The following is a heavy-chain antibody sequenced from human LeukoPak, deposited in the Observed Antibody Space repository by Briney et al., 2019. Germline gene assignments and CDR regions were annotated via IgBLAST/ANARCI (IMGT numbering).Heavy chain of an antibody. CDR3: AKGIEAYYYYYYMDV. CDR2: ISYDGSNK. J-gene: IGHJ6*03. CDR1: GFTFSSYG. D-gene: IGHD2-21*01. Sequence: HTGGSLRLSCAASGFTFSSYGMHWVRQAPGKGLEWVAVISYDGSNKYYADSVKGRFAISRDNSKNTLYLQMNSLRAEDTAVCYCAKGIEAYYYYYYMDVWGKGTTVTVSS. V-gene: IGHV3-30*18.